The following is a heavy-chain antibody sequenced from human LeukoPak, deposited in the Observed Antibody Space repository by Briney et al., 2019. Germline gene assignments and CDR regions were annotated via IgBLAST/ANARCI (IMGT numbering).Heavy chain of an antibody. Sequence: PGGSLRLSCAASGFTVSSNYISWVRQAPGQGLAWVSVIYSGGTTYYADSVKGRFTISRDNSKNTLHLQMNSPRAEDTAVYCCARDQYSYAHAAHWGQGTLVTVSS. D-gene: IGHD5-18*01. J-gene: IGHJ4*02. CDR3: ARDQYSYAHAAH. V-gene: IGHV3-66*01. CDR2: IYSGGTT. CDR1: GFTVSSNY.